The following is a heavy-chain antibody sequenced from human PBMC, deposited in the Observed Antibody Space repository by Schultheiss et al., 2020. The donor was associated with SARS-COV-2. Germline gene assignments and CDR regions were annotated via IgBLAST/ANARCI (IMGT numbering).Heavy chain of an antibody. CDR2: INPNSGGT. V-gene: IGHV1-2*02. CDR1: GYSFTGYY. J-gene: IGHJ4*02. D-gene: IGHD5-18*01. CDR3: AVHVDVAMADDY. Sequence: ASVKVSCKASGYSFTGYYMHWVRQAPGQGLEWMGWINPNSGGTNYAQKFQGRVTMTTDTSTSTAYMELRSLRSDDTAVYYCAVHVDVAMADDYWGQGTLVTVSS.